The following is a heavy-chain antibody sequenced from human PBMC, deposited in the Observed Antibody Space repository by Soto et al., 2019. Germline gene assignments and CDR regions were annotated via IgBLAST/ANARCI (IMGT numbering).Heavy chain of an antibody. CDR3: ARETPDTAMGQHYYYGMDV. CDR1: GYTFTSYG. J-gene: IGHJ6*02. V-gene: IGHV1-18*01. CDR2: ISAYNGNT. Sequence: ASVKVSCKASGYTFTSYGISWVRQAPGQGLEWMGWISAYNGNTNYAQKLQGRVTMTTDTSTSTAYMELGSLRSDDTAVYYCARETPDTAMGQHYYYGMDVWGQGTTVTVS. D-gene: IGHD5-18*01.